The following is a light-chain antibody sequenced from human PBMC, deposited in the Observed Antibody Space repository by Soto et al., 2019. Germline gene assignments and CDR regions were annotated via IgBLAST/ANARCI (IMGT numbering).Light chain of an antibody. CDR2: AAS. Sequence: LPPSPSSLSASLGDSVTLTCRASQYIGSYLAWYQQKPGQAPKLLIYAASSLQSGVPSRFSGSGSGTDFTLTISSLQPEDFATYSCQQLNSYTHTFGRGTKVDI. CDR1: QYIGSY. CDR3: QQLNSYTHT. J-gene: IGKJ4*02. V-gene: IGKV1-9*01.